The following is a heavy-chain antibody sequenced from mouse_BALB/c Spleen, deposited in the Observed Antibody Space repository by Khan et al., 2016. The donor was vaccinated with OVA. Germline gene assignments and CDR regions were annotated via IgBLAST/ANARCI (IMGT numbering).Heavy chain of an antibody. V-gene: IGHV1-4*01. CDR1: GYTFTTYT. J-gene: IGHJ3*01. D-gene: IGHD2-14*01. CDR3: ARGGAYYRSDGWFSY. CDR2: INPSNGYT. Sequence: QVQLKQSGAELARPGASVKMSCKASGYTFTTYTMHWVKQRPGQGLEWIGYINPSNGYTNYNQKFKDKPTLTADKSSSTAYMQLSSLTSDYSAVYYCARGGAYYRSDGWFSYWGQGTLVTVAA.